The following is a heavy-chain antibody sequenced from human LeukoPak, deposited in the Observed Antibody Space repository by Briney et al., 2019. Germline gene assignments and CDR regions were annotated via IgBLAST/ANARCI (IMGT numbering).Heavy chain of an antibody. Sequence: GGSLRLSCAASGFTFRSYWMSWVRQAPGKGLEWVANIKQDGSEKYYVDSVRGRFTISRDNAKNPLYLQMNSLRAEDTAVYYCAKGIQTFDYWGQGTLVTVSS. CDR1: GFTFRSYW. V-gene: IGHV3-7*05. CDR2: IKQDGSEK. CDR3: AKGIQTFDY. J-gene: IGHJ4*02.